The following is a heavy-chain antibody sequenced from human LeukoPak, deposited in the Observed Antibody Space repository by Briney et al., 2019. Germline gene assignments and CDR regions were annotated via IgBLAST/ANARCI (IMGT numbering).Heavy chain of an antibody. Sequence: ASVKVSCKASGYTFTSYGISWVRQAPGQGLEWMGWISAYNGNTNYAQKLQGRVTMTTDTSTSTDYMELRSLRSDDTAVYYCARYYDFWSGYYHGMDVWGQGTTVTVSS. V-gene: IGHV1-18*01. J-gene: IGHJ6*02. D-gene: IGHD3-3*01. CDR1: GYTFTSYG. CDR2: ISAYNGNT. CDR3: ARYYDFWSGYYHGMDV.